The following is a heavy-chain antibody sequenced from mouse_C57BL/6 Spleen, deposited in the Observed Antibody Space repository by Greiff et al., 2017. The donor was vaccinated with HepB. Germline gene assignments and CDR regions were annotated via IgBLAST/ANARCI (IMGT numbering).Heavy chain of an antibody. J-gene: IGHJ3*01. V-gene: IGHV14-4*01. CDR1: GFNIKDDY. D-gene: IGHD1-1*01. CDR3: TTPVPRAY. Sequence: EVHLVESGAELVRPGASVKLSCTASGFNIKDDYMHWVKQRPEQGLEWIGWIDPENGDTEYASKFQGKATITADTSSNTAYLQLSSLTSEDTAVYYCTTPVPRAYWGQGTLVTVSA. CDR2: IDPENGDT.